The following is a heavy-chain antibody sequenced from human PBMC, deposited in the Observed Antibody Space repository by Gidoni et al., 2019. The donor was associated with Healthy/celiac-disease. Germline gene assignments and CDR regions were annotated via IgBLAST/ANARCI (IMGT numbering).Heavy chain of an antibody. CDR1: GFTFSSYS. CDR3: ARGITGTRGLYYFDY. D-gene: IGHD1-7*01. J-gene: IGHJ4*02. Sequence: EVQLVESGGGLVQPGGSLRLSCAASGFTFSSYSMNWVRQAPGKGLEWVSFFSSSSSTIYYADSVKGRFTISRDNAKNSLYLQMNSLRAEDTAVYYCARGITGTRGLYYFDYWGQGTLVTVSS. V-gene: IGHV3-48*04. CDR2: FSSSSSTI.